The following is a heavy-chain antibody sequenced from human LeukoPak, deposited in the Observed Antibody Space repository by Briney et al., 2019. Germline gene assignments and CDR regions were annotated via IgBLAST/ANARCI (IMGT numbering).Heavy chain of an antibody. CDR1: GGSISSGSDS. V-gene: IGHV4-39*01. Sequence: PSETLSLTCTVSGGSISSGSDSWGWLRHPPGKGLVWSGNIYCRASTYYNPSLKRRVTISVDTSKQQVSLNLSSVTGADTAVYYCARGPWGFQVSDYWRQGTMVTVSS. CDR3: ARGPWGFQVSDY. D-gene: IGHD7-27*01. J-gene: IGHJ4*02. CDR2: IYCRAST.